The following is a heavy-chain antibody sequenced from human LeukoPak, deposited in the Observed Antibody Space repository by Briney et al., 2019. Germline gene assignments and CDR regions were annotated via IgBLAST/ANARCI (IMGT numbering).Heavy chain of an antibody. D-gene: IGHD6-13*01. J-gene: IGHJ4*02. V-gene: IGHV3-21*01. CDR2: INSGGSYI. CDR1: GFTFSSHS. CDR3: ARDRAWTQGYSSSWYY. Sequence: GGSLRLSCAASGFTFSSHSMHWVRQAPGKGLEWVSSINSGGSYILYADSVKGRFTISRDNSKNTLYLQMNGLRAEDTAVYYCARDRAWTQGYSSSWYYWGQGTLVTVSS.